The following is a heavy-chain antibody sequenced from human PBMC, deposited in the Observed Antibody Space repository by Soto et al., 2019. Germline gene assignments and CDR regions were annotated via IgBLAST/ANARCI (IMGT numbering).Heavy chain of an antibody. J-gene: IGHJ6*03. Sequence: VKVSCKASGYTFTSYGISWVRQAPGQGLEWMGWISAYNGNTNYAQKLQGRVTMTTDTSTSTAYMELRSLRSDDTAVYYCARGYCSGGSCYGYYYYMDVWGKGTTVTVSS. CDR3: ARGYCSGGSCYGYYYYMDV. D-gene: IGHD2-15*01. CDR1: GYTFTSYG. V-gene: IGHV1-18*01. CDR2: ISAYNGNT.